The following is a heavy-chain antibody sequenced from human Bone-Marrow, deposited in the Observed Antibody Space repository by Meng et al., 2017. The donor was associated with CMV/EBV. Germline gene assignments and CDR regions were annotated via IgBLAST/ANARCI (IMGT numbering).Heavy chain of an antibody. CDR2: IYYSGST. Sequence: SEPLALPCTVSGSSISSYYWSWIRQPPGKGLEWIGYIYYSGSTYYNPSLKSRITITVDTSKNQFFLELSSVTSADTAVYYCASNGYNGGYWGQGTLVTVSS. CDR1: GSSISSYY. D-gene: IGHD5-24*01. V-gene: IGHV4-59*08. J-gene: IGHJ4*02. CDR3: ASNGYNGGY.